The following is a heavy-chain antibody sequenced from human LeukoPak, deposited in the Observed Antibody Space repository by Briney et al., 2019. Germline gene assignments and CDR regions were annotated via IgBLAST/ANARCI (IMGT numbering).Heavy chain of an antibody. D-gene: IGHD4-23*01. Sequence: SETLSLTCTVSGGSISSTSYYWGWIRQPPGKGLECIGTIYYSGSTNYNPSLKSRVTISVDTSKNQFSLKLSSVTAADTAVYYCARSRMTTVVTPYFDYWGQGTLVTVSS. CDR2: IYYSGST. CDR3: ARSRMTTVVTPYFDY. J-gene: IGHJ4*02. V-gene: IGHV4-39*07. CDR1: GGSISSTSYY.